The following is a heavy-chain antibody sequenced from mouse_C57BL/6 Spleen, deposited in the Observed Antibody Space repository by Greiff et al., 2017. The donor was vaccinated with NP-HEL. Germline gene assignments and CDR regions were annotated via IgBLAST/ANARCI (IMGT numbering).Heavy chain of an antibody. CDR2: IDPAAGET. CDR3: ARGAIYYGNYAWFAY. J-gene: IGHJ3*01. V-gene: IGHV14-2*01. Sequence: EVQLQQSGAELVKPGASVKLSCTASGFNIKDYYMHWVKQRTEQGLEWIGRIDPAAGETKSAPKFQGKATITADPSSNTAYLQLSSLTSEDTAVYYCARGAIYYGNYAWFAYWGQGTLVTVSA. CDR1: GFNIKDYY. D-gene: IGHD2-1*01.